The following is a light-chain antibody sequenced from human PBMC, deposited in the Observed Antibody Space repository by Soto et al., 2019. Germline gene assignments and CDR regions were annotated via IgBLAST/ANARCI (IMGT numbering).Light chain of an antibody. CDR2: EVT. Sequence: QSVLTQPASVSGSPGQSITISCTGTRSDVGTYNYVSWYQQHAGKAPKLIIYEVTSRPSGVSSRFSGSKSVNTASLTISGLQAEDEADFYCSSYTGDNTWVFGGGTKVTVL. J-gene: IGLJ3*02. CDR3: SSYTGDNTWV. CDR1: RSDVGTYNY. V-gene: IGLV2-14*01.